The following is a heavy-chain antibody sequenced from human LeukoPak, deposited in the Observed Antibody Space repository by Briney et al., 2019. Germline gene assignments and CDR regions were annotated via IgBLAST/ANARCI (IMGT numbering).Heavy chain of an antibody. V-gene: IGHV4-39*01. D-gene: IGHD6-19*01. CDR1: GGSISSSSYY. CDR2: IYYSGST. CDR3: ARHRWRSSGWYSNSGY. J-gene: IGHJ4*02. Sequence: PSETLSLTCTVSGGSISSSSYYWGWIRQPPGKGLEWIGSIYYSGSTYYNPSLKSRVTISVDTSKNQFSLKLSSVTAADTAVYYCARHRWRSSGWYSNSGYWGQGTLVTVSS.